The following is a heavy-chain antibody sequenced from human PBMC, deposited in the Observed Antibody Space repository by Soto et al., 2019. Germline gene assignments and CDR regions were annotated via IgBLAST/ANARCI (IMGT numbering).Heavy chain of an antibody. CDR2: ISAYNGNT. Sequence: SAKVSWTASGDIFSSYELSWVRQAPGQGLEWMGWISAYNGNTNYAQNLQGRVTMTTDTSTSTAYMELRSLRSDDTAVYYCARVIGYYYHMDVWGQGTTVTVSS. CDR3: ARVIGYYYHMDV. CDR1: GDIFSSYE. V-gene: IGHV1-18*01. J-gene: IGHJ6*02. D-gene: IGHD3-22*01.